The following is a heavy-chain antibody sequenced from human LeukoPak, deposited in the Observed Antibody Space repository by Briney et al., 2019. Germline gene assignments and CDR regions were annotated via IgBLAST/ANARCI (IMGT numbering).Heavy chain of an antibody. V-gene: IGHV4-61*01. D-gene: IGHD2-15*01. CDR2: FYYSGSS. CDR1: GFSVSSGSYY. J-gene: IGHJ4*02. CDR3: AGERRSIVVAGFDY. Sequence: SETLSLTCTVSGFSVSSGSYYWGWIRQPPGKGRVWVGYFYYSGSSNYNPSLKRQVTISVDTSTTKFSLKLSCVTAADTAVYYCAGERRSIVVAGFDYWGQGTLVTVSS.